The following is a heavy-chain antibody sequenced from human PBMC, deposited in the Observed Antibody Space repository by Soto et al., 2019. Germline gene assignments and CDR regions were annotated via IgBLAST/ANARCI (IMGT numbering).Heavy chain of an antibody. CDR2: IYWDADK. D-gene: IGHD2-21*01. Sequence: QITLKESGPTLVKPTQTLTLTCTFSGFSLSTSGVGVGWIRQPPGKALEFLALIYWDADKRYSPSLRSRLTITEDTSKNQVVLTMTNMDPVDTATYFCAHRPTIYYYMDVWGKGTTVTVSS. CDR3: AHRPTIYYYMDV. J-gene: IGHJ6*03. CDR1: GFSLSTSGVG. V-gene: IGHV2-5*02.